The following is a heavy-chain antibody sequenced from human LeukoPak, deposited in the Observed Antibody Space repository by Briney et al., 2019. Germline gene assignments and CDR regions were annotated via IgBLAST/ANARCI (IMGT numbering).Heavy chain of an antibody. CDR1: AYSISSGYY. J-gene: IGHJ4*02. CDR2: IYHSGST. D-gene: IGHD7-27*01. V-gene: IGHV4-38-2*02. CDR3: ARDQNWAIDY. Sequence: SETLSLTCSVSAYSISSGYYWGWIRQPPGKGLEWIGSIYHSGSTYYNPSPKSRVTISVDTSKNQFSLKLSSVTAADTAVYYCARDQNWAIDYWGQGTLVTVSS.